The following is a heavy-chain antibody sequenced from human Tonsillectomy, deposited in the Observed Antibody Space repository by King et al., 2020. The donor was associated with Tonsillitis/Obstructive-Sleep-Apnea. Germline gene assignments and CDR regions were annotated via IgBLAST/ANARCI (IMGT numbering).Heavy chain of an antibody. Sequence: VQLLESGGGLVQPGGSLRLSCAAAGFTFSTYAMSWVRKAPGKGLEWVSAISGSGGSTYYADSVKGRFTISRDNSKNTLYLQMNSLRAEDTAAYFCAKVGPRHYYGSRSHHDYWGQGTLVTVSS. V-gene: IGHV3-23*01. CDR1: GFTFSTYA. J-gene: IGHJ4*02. D-gene: IGHD3-10*01. CDR2: ISGSGGST. CDR3: AKVGPRHYYGSRSHHDY.